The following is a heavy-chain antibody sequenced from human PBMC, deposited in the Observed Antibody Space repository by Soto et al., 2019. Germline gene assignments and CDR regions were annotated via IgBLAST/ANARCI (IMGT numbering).Heavy chain of an antibody. J-gene: IGHJ5*02. V-gene: IGHV4-30-2*01. CDR2: IYHAGST. CDR1: GGSVNRGGYS. D-gene: IGHD6-19*01. Sequence: SETLSLTCAVSGGSVNRGGYSWIWLRQAPGKGLEWIGYIYHAGSTNYNPSLKSRVTISLDKSKSQFSLRLISVTAADTAVYYCTREQSDDNYFDPWGQGTLVTVSS. CDR3: TREQSDDNYFDP.